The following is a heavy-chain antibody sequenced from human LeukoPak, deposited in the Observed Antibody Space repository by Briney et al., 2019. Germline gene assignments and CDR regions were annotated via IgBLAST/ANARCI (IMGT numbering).Heavy chain of an antibody. V-gene: IGHV3-7*04. CDR2: ISPGGSEK. CDR3: ARGGSSRFDQ. J-gene: IGHJ4*02. Sequence: GGSLRLSCAASGFTFSNDWMSWVRQAPGKGLEWVAKISPGGSEKYYVDSVKGRFTISRDNAKNSLDLEMSSLRADDTAVYYCARGGSSRFDQWGQGTLVTVSS. CDR1: GFTFSNDW. D-gene: IGHD6-13*01.